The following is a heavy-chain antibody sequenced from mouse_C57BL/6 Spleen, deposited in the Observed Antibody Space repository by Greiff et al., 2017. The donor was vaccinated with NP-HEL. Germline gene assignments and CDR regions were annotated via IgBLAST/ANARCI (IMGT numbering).Heavy chain of an antibody. CDR1: GYSITSGYY. D-gene: IGHD1-1*01. Sequence: VQLQQSGPGLVKPSQSLSLTCSVTGYSITSGYYWNWIRQFPGNKLEWMGYISYDGSNNYNPSLKNRISITRDTSKNQFFLKLNSVTTEDTATYYCARNYGSSYLNWYFDVWGTGTTVTVSS. CDR2: ISYDGSN. CDR3: ARNYGSSYLNWYFDV. J-gene: IGHJ1*03. V-gene: IGHV3-6*01.